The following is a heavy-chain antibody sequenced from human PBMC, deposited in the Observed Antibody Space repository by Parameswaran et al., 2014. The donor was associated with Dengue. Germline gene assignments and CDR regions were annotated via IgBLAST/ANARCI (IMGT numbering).Heavy chain of an antibody. Sequence: WIRQPPGKGLEWVSSISSSSSYIYYADSVKGRFTISRDNAKNSLYLQMNSLRAEDTAVYYCASLVGNSYGYGFGYYYYMDVWGKGTTVTVSS. D-gene: IGHD5-18*01. J-gene: IGHJ6*03. CDR3: ASLVGNSYGYGFGYYYYMDV. V-gene: IGHV3-21*03. CDR2: ISSSSSYI.